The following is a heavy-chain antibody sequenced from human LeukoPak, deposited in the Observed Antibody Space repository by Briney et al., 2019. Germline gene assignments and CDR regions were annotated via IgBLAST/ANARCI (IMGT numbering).Heavy chain of an antibody. CDR1: GFTFSDYY. CDR3: ARERTSWYASNWDYFDY. J-gene: IGHJ4*02. D-gene: IGHD6-13*01. CDR2: ISSSGSTI. V-gene: IGHV3-11*01. Sequence: GGSLRLSCAASGFTFSDYYMSWIRQAPVKGLEWVSYISSSGSTIYYADSVKGRFTISRDNAKNSLYLQMNSLRAEDTAVYYCARERTSWYASNWDYFDYWGQGTLVTVSS.